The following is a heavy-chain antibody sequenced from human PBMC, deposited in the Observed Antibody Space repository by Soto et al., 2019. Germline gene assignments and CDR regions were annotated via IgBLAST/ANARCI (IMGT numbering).Heavy chain of an antibody. CDR2: ITTSSSYR. Sequence: PGGSLRLSCAASGFTFTSYTMNWVRQAPGKGLEWVSSITTSSSYRYYSGSVKGRFTISRDNAKNSLFLQMNSLRAEDTAVYYCASSGKFSSATRNYYYYGMDVWGQGTTVTVSS. D-gene: IGHD6-6*01. CDR3: ASSGKFSSATRNYYYYGMDV. CDR1: GFTFTSYT. V-gene: IGHV3-21*01. J-gene: IGHJ6*02.